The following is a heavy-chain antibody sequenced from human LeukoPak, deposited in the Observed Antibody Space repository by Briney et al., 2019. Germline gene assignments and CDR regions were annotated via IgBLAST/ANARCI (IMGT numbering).Heavy chain of an antibody. Sequence: GGSLRLSCAASGFTFSAYGMHWVRQAPGKGLEWVAIISYDGTNKYYADPVKGLFTISRDNSTNTLYLQMNSLRAEDTAVYYCAKEITRPNRAVAGLNYWGQGTLVTVSS. CDR1: GFTFSAYG. J-gene: IGHJ4*02. CDR3: AKEITRPNRAVAGLNY. V-gene: IGHV3-30*18. D-gene: IGHD6-19*01. CDR2: ISYDGTNK.